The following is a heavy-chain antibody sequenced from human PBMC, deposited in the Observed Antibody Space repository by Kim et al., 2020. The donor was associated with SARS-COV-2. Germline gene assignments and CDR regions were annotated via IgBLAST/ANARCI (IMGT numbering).Heavy chain of an antibody. CDR3: ARTGIAVAGSPYYYYYYGMDV. Sequence: SETLSLTCTVSGGSISSYYWSWIRQPPGKGLEWIGYIYYSGSTNYNPSLKSRVTISVDTSKNQFSLKLSSVTAADTAVYYCARTGIAVAGSPYYYYYYGMDVWGQGTTVTLSS. D-gene: IGHD6-19*01. V-gene: IGHV4-59*13. J-gene: IGHJ6*02. CDR1: GGSISSYY. CDR2: IYYSGST.